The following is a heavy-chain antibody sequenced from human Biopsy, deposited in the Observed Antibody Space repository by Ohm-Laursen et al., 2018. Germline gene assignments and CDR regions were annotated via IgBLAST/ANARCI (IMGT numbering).Heavy chain of an antibody. V-gene: IGHV4-59*08. CDR1: GASISAYY. CDR3: AKHGSGWTGDDAFHI. D-gene: IGHD6-19*01. Sequence: TPSLTWTVSGASISAYYWSWIRQPPGKGLEWIGYLYYSRDTNYNPSLKSRITISVDTSKNQFSLKLTSVTAADTAVYYCAKHGSGWTGDDAFHIWGQGTMVTVSS. CDR2: LYYSRDT. J-gene: IGHJ3*02.